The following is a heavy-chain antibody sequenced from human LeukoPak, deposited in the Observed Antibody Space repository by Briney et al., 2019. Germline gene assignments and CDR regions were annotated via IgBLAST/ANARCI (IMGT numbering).Heavy chain of an antibody. CDR2: IHHSGST. J-gene: IGHJ6*03. D-gene: IGHD7-27*01. CDR1: GYSINSGHY. V-gene: IGHV4-38-2*01. Sequence: PSETLSLTCAVSGYSINSGHYWGWIRQPPGKGLEWIGSIHHSGSTYYNPSLKSRVTISVDTSKNQFSLKLSSVTAADTAVYYCASSGDPYYYYYMDVWGKGTTVTVSS. CDR3: ASSGDPYYYYYMDV.